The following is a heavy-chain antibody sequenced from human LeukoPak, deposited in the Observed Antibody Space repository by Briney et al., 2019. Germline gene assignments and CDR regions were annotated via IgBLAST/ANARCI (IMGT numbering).Heavy chain of an antibody. CDR1: GGSISSYY. CDR3: ARDGPGYCSGGSCESDAFDI. V-gene: IGHV4-4*07. J-gene: IGHJ3*02. Sequence: SETLSLTCTVSGGSISSYYWSWIRQSAGKGLEWIGRIYASGSTNYSPSLKSRVTMSVDTSKNQFSLKLSSVTAADTAVYYCARDGPGYCSGGSCESDAFDIWAKGQWSPSLQ. CDR2: IYASGST. D-gene: IGHD2-15*01.